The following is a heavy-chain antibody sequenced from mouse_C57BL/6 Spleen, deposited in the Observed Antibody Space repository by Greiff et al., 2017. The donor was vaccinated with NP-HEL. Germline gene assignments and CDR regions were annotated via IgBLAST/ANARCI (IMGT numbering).Heavy chain of an antibody. V-gene: IGHV1-26*01. J-gene: IGHJ3*01. Sequence: EVQLQQSGPELVKPGASVKISCKASGYTFTDYYMHWVKQSHGKSLEWIGDINPNNGGTSYNQKFKGKATLTVDKSSSTAYMELRSLTSGDSAVYYYAGDYGTWIAYWGQGTLVTVSA. CDR3: AGDYGTWIAY. CDR2: INPNNGGT. D-gene: IGHD2-4*01. CDR1: GYTFTDYY.